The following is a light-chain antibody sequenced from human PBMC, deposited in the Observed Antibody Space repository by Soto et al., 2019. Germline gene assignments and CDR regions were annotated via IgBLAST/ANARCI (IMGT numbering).Light chain of an antibody. CDR2: GAS. CDR1: QSVSSN. Sequence: EIVMTQSPGTLSVSPGERATLSCRASQSVSSNLAWYQQKPGQAPRLLIYGASTRATGIPARFSGSGSGTEFTLTISSLQSEDFAVYYCQQYNTWPPWTFGQGTKVEIK. J-gene: IGKJ1*01. V-gene: IGKV3-15*01. CDR3: QQYNTWPPWT.